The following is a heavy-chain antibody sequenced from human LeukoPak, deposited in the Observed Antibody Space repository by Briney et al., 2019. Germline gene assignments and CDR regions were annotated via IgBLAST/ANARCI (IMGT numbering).Heavy chain of an antibody. CDR1: GYTFTSYY. Sequence: ASVKVSCKASGYTFTSYYMHWVRQAPGQGLEWMGIINPSGGSTSYAQKFQGRVTMTRDTSTSTVYMELSSLRSEVTAVYYCASISLGGGWYYFDYWGQGTLVTVPS. V-gene: IGHV1-46*01. J-gene: IGHJ4*02. CDR3: ASISLGGGWYYFDY. CDR2: INPSGGST. D-gene: IGHD6-19*01.